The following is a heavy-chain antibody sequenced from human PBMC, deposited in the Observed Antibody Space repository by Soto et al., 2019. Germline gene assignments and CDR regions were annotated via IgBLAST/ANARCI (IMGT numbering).Heavy chain of an antibody. Sequence: GGSLRLSCAASGFTFSSYGMHWVRQAPGKGLEWVAVIWYDGSNKYYADSVKGRFTISRDNSKNTLYLQMNSLRAEDTAVYYCARAIITGTTEGFDYWGQGTLVTVSS. CDR1: GFTFSSYG. CDR2: IWYDGSNK. V-gene: IGHV3-33*01. CDR3: ARAIITGTTEGFDY. J-gene: IGHJ4*02. D-gene: IGHD1-20*01.